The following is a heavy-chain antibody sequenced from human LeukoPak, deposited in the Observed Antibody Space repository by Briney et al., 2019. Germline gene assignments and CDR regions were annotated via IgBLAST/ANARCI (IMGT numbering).Heavy chain of an antibody. CDR3: ARHGDIVVVPAAYNWFDP. J-gene: IGHJ5*02. V-gene: IGHV4-4*07. Sequence: SETLSLICTVSGGSRSSYYWTWTRQPAGKGLEWIGRIYPSGSNNYNPSLKSRVTMSVDTSKIQFSLKLSSVTAADTAVYYCARHGDIVVVPAAYNWFDPGGQGPLVSVPS. CDR1: GGSRSSYY. CDR2: IYPSGSN. D-gene: IGHD2-2*01.